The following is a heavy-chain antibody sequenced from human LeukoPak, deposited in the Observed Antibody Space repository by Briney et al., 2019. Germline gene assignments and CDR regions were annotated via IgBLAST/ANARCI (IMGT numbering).Heavy chain of an antibody. J-gene: IGHJ4*02. D-gene: IGHD2-15*01. CDR2: MKPNSGNT. V-gene: IGHV1-8*01. Sequence: ASGKVSCKASGYTFTSYDINWVRHATGQGLEWMGWMKPNSGNTGYAQKFQGRVTMTRNNSISTAYMELSSLRSEDTAVYYCARGDEVYFIGGSCYPSYWGQGTLATVSS. CDR3: ARGDEVYFIGGSCYPSY. CDR1: GYTFTSYD.